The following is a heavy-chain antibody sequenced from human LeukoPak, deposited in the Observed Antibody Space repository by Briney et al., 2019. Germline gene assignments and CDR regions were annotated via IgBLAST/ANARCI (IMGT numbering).Heavy chain of an antibody. Sequence: VGALRLSCAPSRFTFSSYAMHWVRQAPGKGLEYVSAISSNGGSTYYANSVKGRFTISRDNSKNTLYLQMGSLRAEDMAVYYCARDQTYYGSGSLLYYFDYWGQGTLVSVSS. V-gene: IGHV3-64*01. D-gene: IGHD3-10*01. J-gene: IGHJ4*02. CDR1: RFTFSSYA. CDR3: ARDQTYYGSGSLLYYFDY. CDR2: ISSNGGST.